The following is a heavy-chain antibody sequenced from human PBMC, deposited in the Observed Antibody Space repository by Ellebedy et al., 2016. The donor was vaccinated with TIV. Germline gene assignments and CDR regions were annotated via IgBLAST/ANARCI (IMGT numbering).Heavy chain of an antibody. CDR3: ARGSHASTWT. CDR2: IKPGGNEK. CDR1: GFTFSDYW. Sequence: PGGSLRLSCAASGFTFSDYWMNWVRQAPGKGLEWVANIKPGGNEKFYVGSVVGRFTISRDNANNSLYLQMDSLRDEDTAVYYCARGSHASTWTWGQGTLVTVSS. V-gene: IGHV3-7*01. D-gene: IGHD2-2*01. J-gene: IGHJ5*02.